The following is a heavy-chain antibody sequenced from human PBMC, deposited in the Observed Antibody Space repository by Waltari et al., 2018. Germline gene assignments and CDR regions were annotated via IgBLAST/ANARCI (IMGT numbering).Heavy chain of an antibody. CDR2: IKHSGST. Sequence: QVQLQQWGAGLLKPSETLSLTCAVYGGSFSGYYWSWIRQPPGKGLEWIGEIKHSGSTNYNPSLKSRVTISVDTSKNQFSLKLSSVTAADTAVYYCARVNRAQLFLAGDIWGQGTMVTVSS. CDR3: ARVNRAQLFLAGDI. D-gene: IGHD2-2*01. CDR1: GGSFSGYY. V-gene: IGHV4-34*01. J-gene: IGHJ3*02.